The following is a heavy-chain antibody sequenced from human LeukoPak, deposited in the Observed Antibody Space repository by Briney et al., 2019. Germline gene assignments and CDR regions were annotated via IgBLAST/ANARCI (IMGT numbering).Heavy chain of an antibody. V-gene: IGHV3-30-3*01. CDR1: GFTFSSYA. D-gene: IGHD2-2*02. CDR2: ISYDGSNK. J-gene: IGHJ6*02. Sequence: GGSLRLSCAASGFTFSSYAMHWVRQAPGKGLEWVAVISYDGSNKYYADSVKGRFTISRDNSKNTLYLQMNSLRAEDTAVYYCARIAVPAAISEYYYYAMDVWGQGTTVTVSS. CDR3: ARIAVPAAISEYYYYAMDV.